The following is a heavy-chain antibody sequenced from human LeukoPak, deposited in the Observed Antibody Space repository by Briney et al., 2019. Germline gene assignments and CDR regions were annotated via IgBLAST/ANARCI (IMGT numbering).Heavy chain of an antibody. CDR2: ISPHNGNT. V-gene: IGHV1-18*01. CDR3: VRGSSSSWYV. CDR1: CYTFTSYD. D-gene: IGHD6-13*01. Sequence: ASVKVSCKGSCYTFTSYDNSRVRQAPRQGLEWMGWISPHNGNTNYAQKLQGRVTMTTDTSTSTAYMELRSLRSDDTAVYYCVRGSSSSWYVWGQGTLVTVSS. J-gene: IGHJ4*02.